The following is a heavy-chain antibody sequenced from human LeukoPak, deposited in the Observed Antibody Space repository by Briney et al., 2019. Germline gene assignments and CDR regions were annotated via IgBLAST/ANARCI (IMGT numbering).Heavy chain of an antibody. CDR1: GGSISSYY. CDR3: ARVEGGSYFDY. Sequence: PSETLSLTCTVSGGSISSYYWSWIRQPPGKGLEWIGYIYYSGSTNYNPSLKSRVTISVDTSENQFSLKLSSVTAADTAVYYCARVEGGSYFDYWGQGTLVTVSS. CDR2: IYYSGST. D-gene: IGHD1-26*01. V-gene: IGHV4-59*01. J-gene: IGHJ4*02.